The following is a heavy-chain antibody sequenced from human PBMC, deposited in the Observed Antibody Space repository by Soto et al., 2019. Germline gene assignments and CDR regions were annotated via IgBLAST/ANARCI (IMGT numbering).Heavy chain of an antibody. Sequence: SRRLSSAASRXPLARYSMNWVRQSPGKGLELVSSISSTTNYIYYGDSMKGRFTISRDNAKNSLYLEMNSLRAEYTAVYYCARESEDLTSNFDYRGQGNLVTLSS. J-gene: IGHJ4*02. CDR2: ISSTTNYI. V-gene: IGHV3-21*06. CDR3: ARESEDLTSNFDY. CDR1: RXPLARYS.